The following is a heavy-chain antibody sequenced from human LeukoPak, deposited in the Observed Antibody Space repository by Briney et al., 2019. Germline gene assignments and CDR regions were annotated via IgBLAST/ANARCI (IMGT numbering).Heavy chain of an antibody. Sequence: ASVKVSCKVAGYTLTELSMHWVRQAPGKGLEWMGGFDPEDGETIYAQKFQGRVTMTEDTSTDTAYMELSSLRSEDTAVYYCATGFEYYYDSSGYSSWGQGTLVTVSS. D-gene: IGHD3-22*01. V-gene: IGHV1-24*01. CDR2: FDPEDGET. J-gene: IGHJ5*02. CDR1: GYTLTELS. CDR3: ATGFEYYYDSSGYSS.